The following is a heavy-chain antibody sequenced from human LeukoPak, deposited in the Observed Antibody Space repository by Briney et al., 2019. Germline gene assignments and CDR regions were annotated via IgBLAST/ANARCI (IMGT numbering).Heavy chain of an antibody. CDR3: AREGYYYGSGSYHYYMDV. V-gene: IGHV4-39*07. CDR2: IYYIGNT. CDR1: GDSISSTRYY. D-gene: IGHD3-10*01. Sequence: SETLSLTCTVSGDSISSTRYYWGWIRQSPGKGLEWIGNIYYIGNTFYNPSLKSRVTLSLDTSKNQFSLKLSSVTAADTAVYYCAREGYYYGSGSYHYYMDVWGNGTTVTISS. J-gene: IGHJ6*03.